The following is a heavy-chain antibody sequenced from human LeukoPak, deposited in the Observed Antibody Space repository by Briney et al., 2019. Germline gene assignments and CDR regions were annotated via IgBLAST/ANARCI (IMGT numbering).Heavy chain of an antibody. CDR3: ARNRVIAAAGKSYFDY. D-gene: IGHD6-13*01. Sequence: SVKVSCKASGGTFSSYAISWVRQAPGQGLEWMGGIIPIFGTANYAQKFQGRVTITADESTSTAYMELSSLRSEDTAVYYCARNRVIAAAGKSYFDYWGQGTLVTVSS. V-gene: IGHV1-69*13. J-gene: IGHJ4*02. CDR1: GGTFSSYA. CDR2: IIPIFGTA.